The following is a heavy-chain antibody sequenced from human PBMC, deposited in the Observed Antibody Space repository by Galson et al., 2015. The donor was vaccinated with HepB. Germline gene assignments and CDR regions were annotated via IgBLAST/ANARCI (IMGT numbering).Heavy chain of an antibody. CDR1: GGSFSGYY. CDR2: INHSGST. Sequence: SETLSLTCAVYGGSFSGYYWSWIRQPPGKGLEWIGEINHSGSTNYNPSLKSRVTISVDTSKNQFSLKLSSVTAADTAVYYCARSSSSWYHFNYWGQGTLVTVSS. D-gene: IGHD6-13*01. V-gene: IGHV4-34*01. J-gene: IGHJ4*02. CDR3: ARSSSSWYHFNY.